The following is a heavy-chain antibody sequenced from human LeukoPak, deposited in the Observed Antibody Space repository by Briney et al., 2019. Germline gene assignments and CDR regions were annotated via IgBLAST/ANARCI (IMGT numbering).Heavy chain of an antibody. D-gene: IGHD1-26*01. CDR3: ARSTVGAGDP. Sequence: VASVKVSCKASGGTFSSYAINWVRQAAGQGLEWMGWMNPNSGNTGYAQKFQGRVTITRNSSISTTYMELSSLRSEDTAVYYCARSTVGAGDPWGQGTLVTVSS. CDR2: MNPNSGNT. J-gene: IGHJ5*02. V-gene: IGHV1-8*03. CDR1: GGTFSSYA.